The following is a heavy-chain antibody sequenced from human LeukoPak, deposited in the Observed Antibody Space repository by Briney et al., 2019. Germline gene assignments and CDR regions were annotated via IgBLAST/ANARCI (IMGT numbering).Heavy chain of an antibody. V-gene: IGHV3-33*01. CDR3: AGPGYSSGWYSFDS. D-gene: IGHD6-19*01. J-gene: IGHJ4*02. CDR1: GFTFSSYG. CDR2: IWYDGSNK. Sequence: GGSLRLSCAAAGFTFSSYGMHWVRQAPGKGLEWVAVIWYDGSNKYYADSVKGRFTISRDNSKNTVYLQMNSLRAEDTAVYYCAGPGYSSGWYSFDSWGRGTLVTVSS.